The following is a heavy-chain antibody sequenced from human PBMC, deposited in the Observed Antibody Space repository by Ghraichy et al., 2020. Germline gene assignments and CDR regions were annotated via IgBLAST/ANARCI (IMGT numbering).Heavy chain of an antibody. Sequence: SETLSLTCAVSGGSITSDGYSWSWIRQPPGQGLEWIGYMYLSGSTYSNPSLNSRVSISIDRSKNQLSLNLTSVTAADTAVYYCARNRVRGGNAFDIWGQGTMVPVSS. CDR2: MYLSGST. J-gene: IGHJ3*02. CDR1: GGSITSDGYS. V-gene: IGHV4-30-2*01. D-gene: IGHD3-10*01. CDR3: ARNRVRGGNAFDI.